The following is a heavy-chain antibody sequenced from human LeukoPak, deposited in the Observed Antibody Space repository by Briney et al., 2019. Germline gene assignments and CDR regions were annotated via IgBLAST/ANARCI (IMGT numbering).Heavy chain of an antibody. Sequence: SGGSLRLSCAASGFTFSSYGMRWVRQAPGKGLEWVSYISSSGSTIHYADSVKGRFTISRGNAKNSLYLQMNSLRDEDTAVYYCATDFDYYDSSAYYDDYWGQGILVTVSS. J-gene: IGHJ4*02. CDR1: GFTFSSYG. D-gene: IGHD3-22*01. CDR2: ISSSGSTI. CDR3: ATDFDYYDSSAYYDDY. V-gene: IGHV3-48*02.